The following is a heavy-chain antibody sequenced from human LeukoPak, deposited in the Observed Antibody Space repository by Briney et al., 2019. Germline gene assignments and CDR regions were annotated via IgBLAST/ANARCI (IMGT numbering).Heavy chain of an antibody. CDR3: ARGAPDSSGWPYYYYYYMDV. D-gene: IGHD6-19*01. Sequence: SETLSLTCTVSGGSTSSGSYYWSWIRQPAGKGLEWIGRIYTSGGTNYNPSLKSRVTISVDTSKNQFSLKLSSVTAADTAVYYCARGAPDSSGWPYYYYYYMDVWGKGTTVTVSS. V-gene: IGHV4-61*02. CDR1: GGSTSSGSYY. CDR2: IYTSGGT. J-gene: IGHJ6*03.